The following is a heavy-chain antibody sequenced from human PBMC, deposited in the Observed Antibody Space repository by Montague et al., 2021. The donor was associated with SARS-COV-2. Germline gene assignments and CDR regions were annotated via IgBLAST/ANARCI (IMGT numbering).Heavy chain of an antibody. CDR3: ARDVFRWDFDY. CDR2: IYTTGST. V-gene: IGHV4-61*02. CDR1: GDSITSDVSY. Sequence: TLSLTCTVSGDSITSDVSYWSWIRQPAGKGLEWIGRIYTTGSTNYNPSLKSRLTISLDTSKNQFSLKLSSVTAADTAVYYCARDVFRWDFDYWGQGTLVTVSS. D-gene: IGHD1-26*01. J-gene: IGHJ4*02.